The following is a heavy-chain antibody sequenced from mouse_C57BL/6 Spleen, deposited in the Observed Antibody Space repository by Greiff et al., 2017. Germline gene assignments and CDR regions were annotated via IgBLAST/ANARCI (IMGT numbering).Heavy chain of an antibody. V-gene: IGHV1-69*01. Sequence: QVQLQQPGAELVMPGASVKLSCKASGYTFTSYWMHWVKQRPGQGLEWIGEIDPSDSYTNYNQKFKGKSTLTVDKSSSTAYMQLSSLPSEDSAVYYCARSGNYEWYFDVWGTGTTVAVSS. CDR2: IDPSDSYT. J-gene: IGHJ1*03. CDR1: GYTFTSYW. D-gene: IGHD2-1*01. CDR3: ARSGNYEWYFDV.